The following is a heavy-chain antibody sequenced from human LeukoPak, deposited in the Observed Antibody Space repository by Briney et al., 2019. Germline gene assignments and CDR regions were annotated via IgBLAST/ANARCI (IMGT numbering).Heavy chain of an antibody. Sequence: GRSLRLSCAASGFTFSSYGMHWVRQAPGKGLEWVAVIWYDGSNKYYADSVKGRFTMSRDNSKNTLYLQMNSLRAEDTAVYYCASHPGATGYWGQGTLVTVSS. J-gene: IGHJ4*02. D-gene: IGHD1-26*01. CDR1: GFTFSSYG. CDR2: IWYDGSNK. CDR3: ASHPGATGY. V-gene: IGHV3-33*01.